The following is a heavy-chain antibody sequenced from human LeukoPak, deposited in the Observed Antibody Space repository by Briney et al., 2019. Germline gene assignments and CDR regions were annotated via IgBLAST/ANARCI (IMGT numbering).Heavy chain of an antibody. CDR1: GDSFTNYW. V-gene: IGHV5-51*01. J-gene: IGHJ4*02. Sequence: GESLKISCKGSGDSFTNYWIGWVRQMPGKGLEWMGIINPDDSDTRYSPSFQGQVTISADKSISTAYLRWNSLKASDTGMYYCARRGRYIVDYWGQGTLVTVSS. D-gene: IGHD6-19*01. CDR2: INPDDSDT. CDR3: ARRGRYIVDY.